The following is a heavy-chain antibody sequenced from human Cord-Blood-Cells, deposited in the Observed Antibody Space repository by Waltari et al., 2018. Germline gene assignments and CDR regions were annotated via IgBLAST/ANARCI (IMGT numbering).Heavy chain of an antibody. J-gene: IGHJ6*03. D-gene: IGHD4-4*01. Sequence: QVQLVQSGAEVKKPGSSVKVSCKASGGTFSSYAISWVRQAPGQGLEWMGGIIPIFGTANYAQKFQGRVTITADESTSTAYMELSSLRSEDTAAYYCARDRAPSSTVTTNYYYYMDVWGKGTTVTVSS. V-gene: IGHV1-69*01. CDR3: ARDRAPSSTVTTNYYYYMDV. CDR1: GGTFSSYA. CDR2: IIPIFGTA.